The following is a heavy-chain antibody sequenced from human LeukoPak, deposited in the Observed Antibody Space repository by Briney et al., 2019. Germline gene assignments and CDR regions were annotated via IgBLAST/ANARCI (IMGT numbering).Heavy chain of an antibody. CDR3: AKVAYDILTGYYVEDYYYYYMDV. V-gene: IGHV3-23*01. D-gene: IGHD3-9*01. J-gene: IGHJ6*03. CDR2: ISGSGGTT. Sequence: GGSLRLSCAASGFTFSNYGMSWVRQAPEKGLEWVSTISGSGGTTDYADSVKGRFTISRDNSKNTLYLQMNSLRAEDTAVYYCAKVAYDILTGYYVEDYYYYYMDVWGKGTTVTISS. CDR1: GFTFSNYG.